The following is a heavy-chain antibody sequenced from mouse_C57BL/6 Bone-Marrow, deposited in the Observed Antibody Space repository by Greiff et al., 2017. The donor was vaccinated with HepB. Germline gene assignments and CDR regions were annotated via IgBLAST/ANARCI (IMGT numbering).Heavy chain of an antibody. CDR2: IDPENGDT. J-gene: IGHJ1*03. V-gene: IGHV14-4*01. CDR1: GFNIKDDY. Sequence: EVQLQQSGAELVRPGASVKLSCTASGFNIKDDYMHWVKQRPEQGLEWIGWIDPENGDTEYASKFQGKATITADTSSNTAYLQLSSLTSEDTAVYYCTTRRGKADYWYFDVWGTGTTVTVSS. CDR3: TTRRGKADYWYFDV. D-gene: IGHD2-1*01.